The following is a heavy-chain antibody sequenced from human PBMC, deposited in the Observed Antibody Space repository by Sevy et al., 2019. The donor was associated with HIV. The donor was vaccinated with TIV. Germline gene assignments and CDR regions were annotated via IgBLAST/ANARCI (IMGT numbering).Heavy chain of an antibody. J-gene: IGHJ4*02. CDR3: SRSRVITCPFDY. CDR2: ISYSGST. V-gene: IGHV4-59*01. CDR1: GGSISGYY. D-gene: IGHD1-20*01. Sequence: SETLSLTCTVSGGSISGYYWSWIRQPPGKGLEWIGYISYSGSTNYNPSLKSRVTISVDTSKNEFSLKLSSVTAADTAVYYCSRSRVITCPFDYWGQGTLVTVSS.